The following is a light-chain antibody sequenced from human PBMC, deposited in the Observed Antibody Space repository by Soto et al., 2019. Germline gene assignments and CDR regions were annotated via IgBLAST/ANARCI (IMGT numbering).Light chain of an antibody. CDR1: QSLLHSDGKTY. CDR3: LQSIKLPYT. V-gene: IGKV2D-29*01. Sequence: DILLTKTPLFLSFTHVKKAFISCRSTQSLLHSDGKTYFYWFLQKAGQPPQLLIYEVSNRFSGVSDRLSGSGSGTDFTLKISRVEADDVGIYYCLQSIKLPYTFGKGTKVDIK. J-gene: IGKJ2*01. CDR2: EVS.